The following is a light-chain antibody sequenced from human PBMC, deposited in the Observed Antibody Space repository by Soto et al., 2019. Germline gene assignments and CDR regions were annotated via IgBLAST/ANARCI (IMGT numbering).Light chain of an antibody. CDR2: GAS. Sequence: EIVFTQSPGTLSLSPGERYTLSCMASQSVSSSYLAWYQQKPGQAPRLLIYGASSRATGIPDTFSGSGSGTDFTLTISSLEPEDFAVYYCQQYGSSPITFGPGTRLEI. V-gene: IGKV3-20*01. J-gene: IGKJ5*01. CDR3: QQYGSSPIT. CDR1: QSVSSSY.